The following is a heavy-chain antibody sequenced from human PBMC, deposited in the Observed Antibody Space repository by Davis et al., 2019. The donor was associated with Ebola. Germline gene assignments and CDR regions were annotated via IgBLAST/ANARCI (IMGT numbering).Heavy chain of an antibody. Sequence: GESLKISCVVSGFTVSTNYMSWVRQAPGKGLEWVAILYPGGATYYADSVQGRFSISRDNSKSTLFLQMDSLRADDTAVYYCARAREHGDYLGYFDSWGQGTLVTVSS. V-gene: IGHV3-66*01. CDR3: ARAREHGDYLGYFDS. J-gene: IGHJ4*02. CDR1: GFTVSTNY. D-gene: IGHD4-17*01. CDR2: LYPGGAT.